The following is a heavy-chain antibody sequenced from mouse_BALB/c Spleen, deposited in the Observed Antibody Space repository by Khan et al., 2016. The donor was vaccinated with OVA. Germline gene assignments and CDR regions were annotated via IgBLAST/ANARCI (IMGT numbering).Heavy chain of an antibody. CDR2: INPRSDYT. Sequence: QVQLKQSGAELARPGASVEMSCKASGYTFPSNTMHWVKQRPGQGLEWIGYINPRSDYTIYNQKFKDKATLTADISSTTAYMQLSSLTSDDSAVYDCARRTTGYAMDYWGQGTSVTVSS. CDR3: ARRTTGYAMDY. V-gene: IGHV1-4*01. CDR1: GYTFPSNT. J-gene: IGHJ4*01. D-gene: IGHD2-14*01.